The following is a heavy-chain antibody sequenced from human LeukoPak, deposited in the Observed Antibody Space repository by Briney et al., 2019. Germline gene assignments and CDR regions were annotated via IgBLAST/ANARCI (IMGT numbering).Heavy chain of an antibody. V-gene: IGHV1-18*01. CDR1: GYTFTSYG. CDR3: ARVKAAAGASIDAFDI. D-gene: IGHD6-13*01. CDR2: ISAYNGNT. J-gene: IGHJ3*02. Sequence: ASVKVPCKASGYTFTSYGISWVRQAPGQGLEWMGWISAYNGNTNYAQKLQGRVTMTTDTSTSTAYMELRSLRSDDTAVYYCARVKAAAGASIDAFDIWGQGTMVTVSS.